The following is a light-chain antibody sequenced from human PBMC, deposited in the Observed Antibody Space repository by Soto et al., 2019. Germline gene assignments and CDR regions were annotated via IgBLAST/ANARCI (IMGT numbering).Light chain of an antibody. CDR3: QQYISYPLT. V-gene: IGKV1-5*01. CDR2: DVY. J-gene: IGKJ1*01. CDR1: QNIGDR. Sequence: DIQMTQSPSTLSASVGDRVTITCRASQNIGDRLAWYQQKPGKAPQVLIYDVYTLESGVPSRFRGSGSGTEFTVNISSLKPDDFGTDQCQQYISYPLTFGKGNNVQIK.